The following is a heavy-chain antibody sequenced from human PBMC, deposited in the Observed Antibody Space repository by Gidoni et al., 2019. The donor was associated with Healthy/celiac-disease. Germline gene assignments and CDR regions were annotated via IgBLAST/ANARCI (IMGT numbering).Heavy chain of an antibody. CDR3: ARRKVRGASGVLY. Sequence: QLQLQESGPGLVKPSETLSLNCTVSGGSIRSSSYYWGWIRQPLGKGLEWIGSIYYSGSTYYTPSLKSRVTISVDTSKNQFSLKLSSVTAADTAVYYCARRKVRGASGVLYWGQGTLVTVSS. CDR2: IYYSGST. J-gene: IGHJ4*02. CDR1: GGSIRSSSYY. D-gene: IGHD3-10*01. V-gene: IGHV4-39*01.